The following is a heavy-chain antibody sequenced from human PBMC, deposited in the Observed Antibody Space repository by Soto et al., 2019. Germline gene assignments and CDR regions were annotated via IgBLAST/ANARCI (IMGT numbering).Heavy chain of an antibody. Sequence: GGSLRLSCAASGFTVSSNYMSWVRQAPGKGLEWVSVISGSGGNIHYADSVKGRFTISRDNSKNTLYLQMNSLRVEDTAVYNYATQDFRGTTGTTWGQGTMVTVSS. CDR2: ISGSGGNI. V-gene: IGHV3-53*01. J-gene: IGHJ4*02. CDR3: ATQDFRGTTGTT. CDR1: GFTVSSNY. D-gene: IGHD1-1*01.